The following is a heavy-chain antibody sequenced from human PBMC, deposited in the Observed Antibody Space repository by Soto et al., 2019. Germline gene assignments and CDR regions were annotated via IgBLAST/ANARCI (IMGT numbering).Heavy chain of an antibody. Sequence: SETLSLTCTVSGGSISSSSYYWGWIRQPPGKGLEWIGSIYYSGSTYYNPSLKSRVTISVDTSKNQFSLKLSSVTAADTAVYYCAGGRLYCSSTSCQQPFDYWGQGTLVTVSS. CDR2: IYYSGST. V-gene: IGHV4-39*01. CDR1: GGSISSSSYY. D-gene: IGHD2-2*01. CDR3: AGGRLYCSSTSCQQPFDY. J-gene: IGHJ4*02.